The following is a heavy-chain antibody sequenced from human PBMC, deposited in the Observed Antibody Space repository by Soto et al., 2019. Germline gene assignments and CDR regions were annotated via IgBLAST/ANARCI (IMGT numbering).Heavy chain of an antibody. CDR2: INEDGTKR. CDR1: GGSISSSNL. J-gene: IGHJ4*02. V-gene: IGHV3-7*01. CDR3: TRWDGRCSGGSCFFDS. D-gene: IGHD2-15*01. Sequence: PSETRSLTCAVSGGSISSSNLWSLFRQTPGKGLEWVAKINEDGTKRDYMESVEGRFTISRDNAKNSLSLQMNSLRADDTAVYYCTRWDGRCSGGSCFFDSWGQGTLVTVSS.